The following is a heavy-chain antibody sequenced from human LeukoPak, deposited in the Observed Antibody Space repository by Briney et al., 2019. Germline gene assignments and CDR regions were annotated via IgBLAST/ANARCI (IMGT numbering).Heavy chain of an antibody. CDR1: GFTFSSYG. Sequence: GGSLRLSCAASGFTFSSYGMHWVRQAPGKGLEWVAFIRYDGSNKYYADSVKGRFTISRDNSKNTLYLQMNSLRAEDTAVYYCAKDDGWSGSYRSIDYWGQGTLVTVSS. CDR2: IRYDGSNK. J-gene: IGHJ4*02. V-gene: IGHV3-30*02. CDR3: AKDDGWSGSYRSIDY. D-gene: IGHD1-26*01.